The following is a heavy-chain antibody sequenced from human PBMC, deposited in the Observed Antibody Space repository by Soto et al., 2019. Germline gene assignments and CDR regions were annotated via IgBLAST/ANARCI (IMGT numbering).Heavy chain of an antibody. J-gene: IGHJ4*02. CDR1: GFTFSRHW. CDR2: IGPDGYRT. D-gene: IGHD6-25*01. V-gene: IGHV3-74*01. Sequence: EVQLVESGGALVQSGGSLRLSCAASGFTFSRHWMHWVRQAPGKGLSWVSHIGPDGYRTREADSVKGRFIISRDNAKNTLYLQMNSVRDDDTAIYYCVRDQKRAYDFWGPGILVTVSS. CDR3: VRDQKRAYDF.